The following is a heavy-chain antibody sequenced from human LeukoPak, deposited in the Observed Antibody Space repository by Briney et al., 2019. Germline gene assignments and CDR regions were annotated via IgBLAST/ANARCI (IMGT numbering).Heavy chain of an antibody. CDR2: INPSGGST. V-gene: IGHV1-46*01. J-gene: IGHJ4*02. D-gene: IGHD3-22*01. CDR1: GYTFTSYY. Sequence: GASVKVSCKASGYTFTSYYMHWVRQAPGQGLEWMGIINPSGGSTSYAQKFQGRVTMTRDTSTSTVYMELSSLRSEDTAVYYCARDPTYYYDSSGCFDYWGQGTLVTVSS. CDR3: ARDPTYYYDSSGCFDY.